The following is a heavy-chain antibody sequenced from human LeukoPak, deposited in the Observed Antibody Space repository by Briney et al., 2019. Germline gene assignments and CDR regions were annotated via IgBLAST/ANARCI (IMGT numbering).Heavy chain of an antibody. CDR1: GFTFSSYG. D-gene: IGHD3-22*01. V-gene: IGHV3-33*01. J-gene: IGHJ4*02. CDR3: ARDYYDSSGYYYTDY. CDR2: MWYDGSNK. Sequence: GGSLRLSCAASGFTFSSYGVHWVRQAPGKGLEWVAVMWYDGSNKYYADSVKGRFTISRDNSKNTLYLQMNSLRAEDTAVYYCARDYYDSSGYYYTDYWGQGTLVTVSS.